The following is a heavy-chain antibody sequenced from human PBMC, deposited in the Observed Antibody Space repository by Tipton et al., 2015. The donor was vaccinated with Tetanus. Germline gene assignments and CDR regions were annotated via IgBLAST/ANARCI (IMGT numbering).Heavy chain of an antibody. J-gene: IGHJ6*03. CDR3: ARSEQQLVRGYYYYYYMDV. V-gene: IGHV4-39*07. CDR1: GDPITSSHYY. Sequence: TLSLTCTVSGDPITSSHYYWGWVRQPPGKGLEWIGSIYFSGSTYHSPSLKSRVTMSVDTSKNQFSLKLSSVTAADTAVYYCARSEQQLVRGYYYYYYMDVWGKGTTVTVSS. CDR2: IYFSGST. D-gene: IGHD6-13*01.